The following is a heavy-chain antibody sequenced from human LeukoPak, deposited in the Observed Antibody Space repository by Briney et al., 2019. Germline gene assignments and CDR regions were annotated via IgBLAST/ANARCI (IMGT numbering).Heavy chain of an antibody. V-gene: IGHV3-33*06. J-gene: IGHJ4*02. CDR3: AKRGYDTTGYWDYFDS. CDR1: GFTSSDYG. Sequence: PGGSLRLSCAASGFTSSDYGMYWVRQAPGKGLEWVALIFYDGSRQYYVDSVKGRFTVSRDNAKNTLYLHMNNLRAEDTAVYYCAKRGYDTTGYWDYFDSWGQGTLVTVSS. D-gene: IGHD3-22*01. CDR2: IFYDGSRQ.